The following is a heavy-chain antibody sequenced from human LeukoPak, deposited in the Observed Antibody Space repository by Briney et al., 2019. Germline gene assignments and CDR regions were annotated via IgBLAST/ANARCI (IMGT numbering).Heavy chain of an antibody. J-gene: IGHJ4*02. V-gene: IGHV3-74*01. CDR3: AGITYYSDSSSYYHFDC. CDR2: IYRDGSST. D-gene: IGHD3-22*01. CDR1: GFTFNNYW. Sequence: GGSLRLSCAASGFTFNNYWMHWVRQAPGKGLGWVSRIYRDGSSTSYADSVKGRFTVSRDNAKNTVYLQMNSLRAEDTAVYYCAGITYYSDSSSYYHFDCWGQGTLVTVSS.